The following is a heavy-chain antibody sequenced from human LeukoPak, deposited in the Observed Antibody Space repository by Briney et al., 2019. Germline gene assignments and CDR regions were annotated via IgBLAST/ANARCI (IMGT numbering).Heavy chain of an antibody. Sequence: ASVKVSCKASGGTFSSYAMSWVRQAPGKGLEWVSAISGSGGSTYYADSVKGRFTISRDNSKNTLYLQMNSLRAEDTAVYYCAYHIVATIYDAFDIWGQGTMVTVSS. J-gene: IGHJ3*02. CDR1: GGTFSSYA. V-gene: IGHV3-23*01. CDR2: ISGSGGST. CDR3: AYHIVATIYDAFDI. D-gene: IGHD5-12*01.